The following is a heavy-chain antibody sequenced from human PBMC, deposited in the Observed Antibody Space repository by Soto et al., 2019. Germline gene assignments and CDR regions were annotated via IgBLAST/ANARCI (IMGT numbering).Heavy chain of an antibody. J-gene: IGHJ6*02. Sequence: ASVKVSCKASDYTFSNYGISWVRQAPGQGLEWMGWISPYNGHTYYARNLQGRVTMTTDTSTSTAFMELRSLRSDDAAVYYCAREGGIAPYSSSSPLGAYYHYYGMDVWGQGTTVTVSS. V-gene: IGHV1-18*01. CDR2: ISPYNGHT. D-gene: IGHD6-6*01. CDR3: AREGGIAPYSSSSPLGAYYHYYGMDV. CDR1: DYTFSNYG.